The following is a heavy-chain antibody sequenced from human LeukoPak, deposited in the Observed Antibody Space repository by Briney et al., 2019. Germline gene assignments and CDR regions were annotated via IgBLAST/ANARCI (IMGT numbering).Heavy chain of an antibody. CDR1: GGSISRGSYY. CDR2: IYTTGST. Sequence: SETLSLTCTVSGGSISRGSYYWSWIRQPAGKGLEWIGRIYTTGSTNYNPSLKSRFTISVDTSKNQFSLKLSSVTAADTAVYYCARGKIVVVNTPRTEYWFDPWGQGTLVTVSS. D-gene: IGHD3-22*01. V-gene: IGHV4-61*02. J-gene: IGHJ5*02. CDR3: ARGKIVVVNTPRTEYWFDP.